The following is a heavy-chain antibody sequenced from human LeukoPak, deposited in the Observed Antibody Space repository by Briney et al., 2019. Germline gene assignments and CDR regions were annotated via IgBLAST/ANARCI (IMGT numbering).Heavy chain of an antibody. V-gene: IGHV3-23*01. CDR2: ISGSGGST. J-gene: IGHJ4*02. CDR3: AKAAAREKYCSSTSCYYFDY. CDR1: GFTFSSYW. Sequence: GGSLRLSCAASGFTFSSYWMSWVRQAPGKGLEWVSAISGSGGSTYYADSVKGRFTISRDNSKNTLYLQMNSLRAEDTAVYYCAKAAAREKYCSSTSCYYFDYWGQGTLVTVSS. D-gene: IGHD2-2*01.